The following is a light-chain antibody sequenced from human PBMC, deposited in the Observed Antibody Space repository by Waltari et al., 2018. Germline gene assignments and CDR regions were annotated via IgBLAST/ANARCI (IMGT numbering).Light chain of an antibody. J-gene: IGLJ2*01. CDR2: RDT. CDR3: QSADSSGTYVV. Sequence: SYELTQPPSVSVSPGQTARIPCSADALPNQDAYWYQPRPGQAPVLVIYRDTERPSGIPERFSGSTSGTTVTLTISGVQAEDEADYYCQSADSSGTYVVFGGGTKLTVL. CDR1: ALPNQD. V-gene: IGLV3-25*03.